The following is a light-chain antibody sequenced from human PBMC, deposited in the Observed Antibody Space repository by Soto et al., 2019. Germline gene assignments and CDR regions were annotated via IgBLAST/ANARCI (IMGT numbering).Light chain of an antibody. CDR1: QGIGGT. V-gene: IGKV3-15*01. Sequence: IVMTQSPATLSVSPGERPTLSCRASQGIGGTLAWYQQKPGHSPRLLIYDTVIRATGVPARFSGSVSGTEFTLTITSLQSEDFAIYYCLQRSNWPPLLSFGGGTKVDIK. CDR2: DTV. CDR3: LQRSNWPPLLS. J-gene: IGKJ4*01.